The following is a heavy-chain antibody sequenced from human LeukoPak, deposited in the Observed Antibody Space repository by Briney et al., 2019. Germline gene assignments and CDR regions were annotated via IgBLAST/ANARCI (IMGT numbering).Heavy chain of an antibody. V-gene: IGHV3-21*01. J-gene: IGHJ4*02. CDR3: ARQGEGIAAGD. D-gene: IGHD6-13*01. Sequence: GGSLRLSCAASGFTFSSYSMNWVRQAPGKGLEWVSSISSSSSYIYYADSVKGRFTISRDNAKNSLYLQMNSLRAEDTAVYYCARQGEGIAAGDWGQGILVTVSS. CDR2: ISSSSSYI. CDR1: GFTFSSYS.